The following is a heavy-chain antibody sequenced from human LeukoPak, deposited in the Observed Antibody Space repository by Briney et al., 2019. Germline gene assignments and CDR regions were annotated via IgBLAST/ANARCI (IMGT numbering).Heavy chain of an antibody. Sequence: GASVKVSCKVSGYTLTELSMHWVRQAPGKGLEWMGGFDPEDGETIYAQKFQGRVTMTEDTSTDTAYMELRSLRSDDTAVYYCARDQKTYYYEDGTMFDYWGQGTLVTVSS. CDR3: ARDQKTYYYEDGTMFDY. D-gene: IGHD3-22*01. V-gene: IGHV1-24*01. J-gene: IGHJ4*02. CDR1: GYTLTELS. CDR2: FDPEDGET.